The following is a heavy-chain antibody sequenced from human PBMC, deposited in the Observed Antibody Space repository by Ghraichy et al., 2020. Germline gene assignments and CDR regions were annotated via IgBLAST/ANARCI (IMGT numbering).Heavy chain of an antibody. Sequence: SETLYLTCTVSGGSISSSDYYGVWIRQPPGKGLEWIGRIFYVGTTHYKSSLKSRVILSVDTSKNQFFMRLSSVTAAETAVFYCARLRYCSSSSCTATNYFDYWGQGTLVTVSS. D-gene: IGHD2-2*01. CDR2: IFYVGTT. CDR1: GGSISSSDYY. J-gene: IGHJ4*02. V-gene: IGHV4-39*01. CDR3: ARLRYCSSSSCTATNYFDY.